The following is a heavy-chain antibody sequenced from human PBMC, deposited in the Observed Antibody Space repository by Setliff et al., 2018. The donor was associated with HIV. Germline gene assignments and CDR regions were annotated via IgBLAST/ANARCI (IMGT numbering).Heavy chain of an antibody. CDR3: ARKSGYTRGWDIFGLVAGSFDI. CDR1: DGSISSSSYY. V-gene: IGHV4-39*01. J-gene: IGHJ3*02. CDR2: IYYSGNT. D-gene: IGHD3-3*01. Sequence: PSETLSXXXNVSDGSISSSSYYWAWIRQPPGKGLEWIGTIYYSGNTDYRPSLXXRVTVSIDTSKNQFSLRLNSVTAADTAVYYCARKSGYTRGWDIFGLVAGSFDIWGQGTMVTVSS.